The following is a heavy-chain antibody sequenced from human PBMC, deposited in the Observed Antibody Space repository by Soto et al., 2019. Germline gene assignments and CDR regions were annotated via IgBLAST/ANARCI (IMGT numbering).Heavy chain of an antibody. J-gene: IGHJ3*02. CDR3: TRLVRGANAFDI. Sequence: GGSLRLSCAASGFTFSGSAMHWVRQASGKGLEWVGRIRSKASSYATAYAASVKGRFTISRDDSKNTAYLQMNSLKTEDTAVYYCTRLVRGANAFDIWGQGTMVTVSS. D-gene: IGHD3-10*01. CDR2: IRSKASSYAT. CDR1: GFTFSGSA. V-gene: IGHV3-73*01.